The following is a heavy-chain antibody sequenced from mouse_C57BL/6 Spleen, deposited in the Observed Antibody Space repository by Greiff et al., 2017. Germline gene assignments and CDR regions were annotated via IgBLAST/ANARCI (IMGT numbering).Heavy chain of an antibody. CDR3: ARSHYDYDRYYAMDY. V-gene: IGHV1-75*01. D-gene: IGHD2-4*01. J-gene: IGHJ4*01. Sequence: VKLQQSGPELVKPGASVKISCKASGYTFTDYYINWVKQRPGQGLEWIGWIFPGSGSTYYNEKFKGKATLTVDKSSSTAYMLLSSLTSEDSAVXFCARSHYDYDRYYAMDYWGQGTSVTVSS. CDR1: GYTFTDYY. CDR2: IFPGSGST.